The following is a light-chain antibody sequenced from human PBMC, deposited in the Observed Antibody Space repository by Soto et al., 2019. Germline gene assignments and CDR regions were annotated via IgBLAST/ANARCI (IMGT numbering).Light chain of an antibody. CDR1: QTISNY. J-gene: IGKJ4*01. CDR2: AAS. Sequence: DIQMTQSPSSLSASVGDRVTITCRASQTISNYLNWYQQKAGEAPKLLIYAASTLQSGVPSRFSGSESGTDFTLTIRGLQPEDFATYYCQQTYSSPLTFCGGTKVDIK. V-gene: IGKV1-39*01. CDR3: QQTYSSPLT.